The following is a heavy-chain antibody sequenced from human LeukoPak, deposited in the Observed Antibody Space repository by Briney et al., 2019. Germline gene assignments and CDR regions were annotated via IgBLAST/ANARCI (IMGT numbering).Heavy chain of an antibody. CDR3: ARDSPDGYTLGHYYYYMDV. D-gene: IGHD5-18*01. CDR2: IHCGGTT. J-gene: IGHJ6*03. V-gene: IGHV4-4*07. CDR1: GGSICPYY. Sequence: ETLSLTCTVSGGSICPYYWTWIRQSAAKGLEYIGRIHCGGTTNYSPSLASRMTLSVDTSKNQVSLKLSSVTAADTAVYYCARDSPDGYTLGHYYYYMDVWGKGTTVTVSS.